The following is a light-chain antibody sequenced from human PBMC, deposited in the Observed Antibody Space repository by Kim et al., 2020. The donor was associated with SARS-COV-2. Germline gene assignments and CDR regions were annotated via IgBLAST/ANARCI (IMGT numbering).Light chain of an antibody. J-gene: IGKJ5*01. CDR1: QSVDCY. CDR3: QQRRKSIT. Sequence: SLSAGDRATLSCSASQSVDCYLAWLQQKPGQAPRLLISNTSNRAAGVPARFSGTGSGTDFILTISSLEPEDFAVYYCQQRRKSITFGQGTRLEIK. CDR2: NTS. V-gene: IGKV3-11*01.